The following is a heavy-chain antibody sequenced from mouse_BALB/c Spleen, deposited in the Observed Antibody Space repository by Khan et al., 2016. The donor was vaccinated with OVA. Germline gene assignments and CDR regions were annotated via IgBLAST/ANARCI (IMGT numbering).Heavy chain of an antibody. J-gene: IGHJ3*01. V-gene: IGHV3-8*02. CDR2: IIYTGYT. CDR1: GDSITTGY. D-gene: IGHD2-14*01. CDR3: ARSTYRYACVY. Sequence: MQLEESGPSLVKPSQTLSLTCSVTGDSITTGYWNWIRKFPGNKLEYMGYIIYTGYTYYNPSLKSRISITRHTSNNQYYLQLNSVTYEDTATYYCARSTYRYACVYWGQGTLVTVSA.